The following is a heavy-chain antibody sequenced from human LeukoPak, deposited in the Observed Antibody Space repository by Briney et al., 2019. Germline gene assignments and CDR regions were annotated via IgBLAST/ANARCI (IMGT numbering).Heavy chain of an antibody. Sequence: GGSLRLSCAASGFTFDDYAMHWVRQAPGKGLERGSGISWNSGSIGYADSVKGRFTISRDNAKNSLYLQVNSLRAEDTALYYCAKGVRITMVRGAFDIWGQGTMVTVSS. CDR2: ISWNSGSI. CDR1: GFTFDDYA. V-gene: IGHV3-9*01. CDR3: AKGVRITMVRGAFDI. J-gene: IGHJ3*02. D-gene: IGHD3-10*01.